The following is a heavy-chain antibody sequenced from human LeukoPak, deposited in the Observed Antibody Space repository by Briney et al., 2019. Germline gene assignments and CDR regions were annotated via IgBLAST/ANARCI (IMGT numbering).Heavy chain of an antibody. CDR3: ARGVGYSGYDLIGGNWFDP. Sequence: SETLSLTCAVSGGSISSGGYSWSWIRQPPGKGLEWIGYIYHSGSTYYNPSLKSRVTISADRSKNQFSLKLSSVTAADTAVYYCARGVGYSGYDLIGGNWFDPWGQGTLVTVSS. J-gene: IGHJ5*02. V-gene: IGHV4-30-2*01. CDR2: IYHSGST. D-gene: IGHD5-12*01. CDR1: GGSISSGGYS.